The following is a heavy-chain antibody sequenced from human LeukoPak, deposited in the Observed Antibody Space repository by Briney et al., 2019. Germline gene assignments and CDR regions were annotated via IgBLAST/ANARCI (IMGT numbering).Heavy chain of an antibody. CDR1: GFTFSSYA. Sequence: PGGSLRLSCAASGFTFSSYAMSWVRQAPGKGLEWVSAISGSGGSTYYADSVKGRFTISRDNCKNTLYLQMNSLRAEDTAVYYCAKDRFPGSGYGYFDYWGQGTLVTVSS. V-gene: IGHV3-23*01. J-gene: IGHJ4*02. CDR2: ISGSGGST. CDR3: AKDRFPGSGYGYFDY. D-gene: IGHD3-22*01.